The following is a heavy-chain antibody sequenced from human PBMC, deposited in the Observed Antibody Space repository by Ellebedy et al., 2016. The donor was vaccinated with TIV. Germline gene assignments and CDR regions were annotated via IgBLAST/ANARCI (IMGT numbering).Heavy chain of an antibody. CDR2: LTASGDST. V-gene: IGHV3-23*01. Sequence: GESLKISCAVSGLTFSSHGMSWVRQAPGKGLEWVSGLTASGDSTYYADSVKGRFTISRDNSKNTLYLQMNSLRVEATAVYYGVVTGWRGGTIVPFTYWGQGSLVTVSS. CDR1: GLTFSSHG. CDR3: VVTGWRGGTIVPFTY. D-gene: IGHD2-21*02. J-gene: IGHJ4*02.